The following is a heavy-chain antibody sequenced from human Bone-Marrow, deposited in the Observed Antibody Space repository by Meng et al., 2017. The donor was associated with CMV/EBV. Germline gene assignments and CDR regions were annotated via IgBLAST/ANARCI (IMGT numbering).Heavy chain of an antibody. CDR2: ISFDGADK. J-gene: IGHJ6*02. CDR3: ARVGPGEMSLYLYNGMDV. V-gene: IGHV3-30*04. CDR1: GFTLSGYS. Sequence: GESLKISCAASGFTLSGYSMHWVRQVPGKGLEWVAVISFDGADKYYGDSVKGRFTISRDTSKKASFLQMNSLRREDTAVYYCARVGPGEMSLYLYNGMDVWGQGTTVTVSS. D-gene: IGHD1-26*01.